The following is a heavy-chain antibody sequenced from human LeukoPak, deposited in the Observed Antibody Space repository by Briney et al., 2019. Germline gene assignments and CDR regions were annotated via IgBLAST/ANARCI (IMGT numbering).Heavy chain of an antibody. CDR1: GFTFSSYG. CDR2: ISYDGSNK. CDR3: ANEHSSSSGDY. D-gene: IGHD6-6*01. Sequence: GRSLRLSCAASGFTFSSYGMHWVRQAPGKGLEWVAVISYDGSNKYYADSVKGRFTISRDNSKNTLYLQMNSLRAEDTAVYYCANEHSSSSGDYWGQGTLVTVSS. J-gene: IGHJ4*02. V-gene: IGHV3-30*18.